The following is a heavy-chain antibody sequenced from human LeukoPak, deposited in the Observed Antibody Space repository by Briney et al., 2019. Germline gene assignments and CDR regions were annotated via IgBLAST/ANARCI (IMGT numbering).Heavy chain of an antibody. V-gene: IGHV4-4*08. D-gene: IGHD6-6*01. CDR3: AREMKYSSSSH. CDR2: ISNSGST. CDR1: GGSISSFY. Sequence: SETLSLTCTVSGGSISSFYWTWIRQPPGKGLEWIGYISNSGSTNYNPSLKSRVTISVETSKNQFSLKLSSVTAADTAVYYCAREMKYSSSSHWGQGTLVTVSS. J-gene: IGHJ4*02.